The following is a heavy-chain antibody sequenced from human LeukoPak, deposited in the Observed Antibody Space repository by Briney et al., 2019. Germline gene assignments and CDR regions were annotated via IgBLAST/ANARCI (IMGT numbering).Heavy chain of an antibody. Sequence: GGSLRLSCAASGFSSSSYAMSWVRQASGKGLEWVSAISGSGGSTYYADSVKGRFTISRDNSKNTLYLQMNSLRAEDTAVYYCAASAGPINFWGQGTLVTVSS. CDR3: AASAGPINF. V-gene: IGHV3-23*01. CDR1: GFSSSSYA. J-gene: IGHJ4*02. D-gene: IGHD3-10*01. CDR2: ISGSGGST.